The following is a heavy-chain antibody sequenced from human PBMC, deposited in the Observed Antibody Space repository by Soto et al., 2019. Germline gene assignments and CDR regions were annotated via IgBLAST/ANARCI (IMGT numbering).Heavy chain of an antibody. D-gene: IGHD3-10*01. CDR2: INHSGST. CDR3: ERVGGRLLWFGELWEYYYGMDA. CDR1: GGSFSGYY. Sequence: SETLSLTCAGYGGSFSGYYWSWIRQPPGKGLEWIGEINHSGSTNYNPSLKSRVTISVDTSKNQFSLKLSSVTAADTAVYYCERVGGRLLWFGELWEYYYGMDAWGQGTTVTVSS. V-gene: IGHV4-34*01. J-gene: IGHJ6*02.